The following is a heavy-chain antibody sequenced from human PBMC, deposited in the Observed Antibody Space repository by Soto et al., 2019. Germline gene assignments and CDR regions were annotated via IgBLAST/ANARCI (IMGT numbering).Heavy chain of an antibody. V-gene: IGHV4-59*01. CDR1: GGSISDYY. D-gene: IGHD3-22*01. Sequence: PSETLSLTCSVSGGSISDYYWSRIRQPPGKGLEWIGYTYYGWNTSYNPSLKSRVTISVDTSKNQFSLKLISVTAADTAVYYCARDREYYDSSGLYFDYWGQGTLVAGFS. J-gene: IGHJ4*02. CDR3: ARDREYYDSSGLYFDY. CDR2: TYYGWNT.